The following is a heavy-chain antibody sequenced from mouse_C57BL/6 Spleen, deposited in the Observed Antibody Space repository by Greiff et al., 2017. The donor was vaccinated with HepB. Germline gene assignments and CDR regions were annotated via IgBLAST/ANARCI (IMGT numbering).Heavy chain of an antibody. CDR2: SDPETGGT. J-gene: IGHJ4*01. CDR1: GDEGGVCG. CDR3: TRRDMITRAMDY. Sequence: QEEGEGRGGRGAGGERAGGGAGDEGGVCGMHGWKQAPVHVLEWIWASDPETGGTAYNQKFKGKAILTADKSSSTAYMELRSLTSEDSAVYYCTRRDMITRAMDYWGQGTSVTVSS. V-gene: IGHV1-15*01. D-gene: IGHD2-4*01.